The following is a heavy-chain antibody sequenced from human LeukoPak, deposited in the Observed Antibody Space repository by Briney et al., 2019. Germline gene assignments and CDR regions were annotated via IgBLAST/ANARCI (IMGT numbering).Heavy chain of an antibody. CDR3: AKADSGSGSYFDY. D-gene: IGHD3-10*01. V-gene: IGHV3-21*04. Sequence: PGGSLRLSCGASGFSFSNYAMNWVRQAPGKGLEWVSSISSSSSYIYYADSVKGRFTISRDNAKNSLYLQMNSLRTEDTALYYCAKADSGSGSYFDYWGQGTLVTVSS. J-gene: IGHJ4*02. CDR1: GFSFSNYA. CDR2: ISSSSSYI.